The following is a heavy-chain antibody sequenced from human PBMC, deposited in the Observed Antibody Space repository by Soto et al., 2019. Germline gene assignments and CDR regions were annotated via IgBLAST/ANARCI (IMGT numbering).Heavy chain of an antibody. V-gene: IGHV3-30*18. CDR2: ISYDGSNK. CDR3: AKGHIAKWELPGLGAFDI. J-gene: IGHJ3*02. D-gene: IGHD1-26*01. CDR1: GFTFSSYG. Sequence: QVQLVESGGGVVQPGRSLRLSCAASGFTFSSYGMHWVRQAPGKGLEWVAVISYDGSNKYYADSVKGRFTISRDNSKNTLYLQMNRLRAEDTAVYYCAKGHIAKWELPGLGAFDIWGQGTMVTVSS.